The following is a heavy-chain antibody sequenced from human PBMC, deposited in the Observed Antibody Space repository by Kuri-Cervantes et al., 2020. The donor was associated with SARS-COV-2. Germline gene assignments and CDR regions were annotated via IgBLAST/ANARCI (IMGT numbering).Heavy chain of an antibody. D-gene: IGHD1-14*01. V-gene: IGHV2-5*01. J-gene: IGHJ4*02. Sequence: SGPTLVKPTQTLTLTCTLSGFSLSTSGVGVGWIRQPPGKALEWLALIYRNDDKRYSPSLKSRLTITKDTSKNQVVLTMTNMDPVDTATYYCAHRTEGGDYFDYWGQGTLVTVSS. CDR1: GFSLSTSGVG. CDR2: IYRNDDK. CDR3: AHRTEGGDYFDY.